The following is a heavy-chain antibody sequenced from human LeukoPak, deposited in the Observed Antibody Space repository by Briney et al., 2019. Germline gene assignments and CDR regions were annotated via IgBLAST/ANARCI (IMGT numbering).Heavy chain of an antibody. CDR1: GGSISSYY. D-gene: IGHD5-18*01. V-gene: IGHV4-59*08. Sequence: SETLSLTCTVSGGSISSYYWSWIRQPPGKGLEWIGHIYYSGSTNYNPSLKSRVTISVDTSKNQFSLKLSSVTAADTAVYYCARHVRYSYGSAPLDYWGQGTLVTVSS. CDR2: IYYSGST. CDR3: ARHVRYSYGSAPLDY. J-gene: IGHJ4*02.